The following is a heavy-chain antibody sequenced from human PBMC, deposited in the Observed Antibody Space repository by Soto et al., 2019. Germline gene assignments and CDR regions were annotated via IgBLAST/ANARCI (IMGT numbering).Heavy chain of an antibody. CDR2: SRNKANSESK. V-gene: IGHV3-72*01. Sequence: EVQLVESGGGLVQPGGSLRLSCAASGFTFSDHYMDWVRQAPGKGLEWVGRSRNKANSESKEYAASVKGRFTISRDESKNSLYLQMNSLKSEDTAVYYCARFSGSYTRGLDYGGQGTLVTVSS. CDR1: GFTFSDHY. CDR3: ARFSGSYTRGLDY. D-gene: IGHD1-26*01. J-gene: IGHJ4*02.